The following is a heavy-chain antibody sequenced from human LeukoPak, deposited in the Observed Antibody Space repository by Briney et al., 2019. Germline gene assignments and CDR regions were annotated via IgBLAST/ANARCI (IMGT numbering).Heavy chain of an antibody. CDR1: GFTFSSYA. J-gene: IGHJ4*02. V-gene: IGHV3-23*01. D-gene: IGHD6-6*01. Sequence: GGSLRLSCAASGFTFSSYAMSWVRQAPGKGLEWVSGISGSGGSTYYADSVKGRFTISRDNSKNTLYLQMNSLRAEDTAVYYCANGFSSSSAFDYWGQGTLVTVSS. CDR2: ISGSGGST. CDR3: ANGFSSSSAFDY.